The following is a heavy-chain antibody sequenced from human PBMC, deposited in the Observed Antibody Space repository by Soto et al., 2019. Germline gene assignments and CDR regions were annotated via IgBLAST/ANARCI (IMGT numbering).Heavy chain of an antibody. V-gene: IGHV4-30-4*01. CDR1: GGSISSGDYY. D-gene: IGHD3-22*01. Sequence: SETLSLTCTVYGGSISSGDYYWSWIRQPPGKGLEWIGYIYYSGSTYYNPSLKSRVTISVDTSKNQFPLKLSSVTAADTAVYYCARGSSGYYLYYFDYWGQGTLVTVS. CDR3: ARGSSGYYLYYFDY. J-gene: IGHJ4*02. CDR2: IYYSGST.